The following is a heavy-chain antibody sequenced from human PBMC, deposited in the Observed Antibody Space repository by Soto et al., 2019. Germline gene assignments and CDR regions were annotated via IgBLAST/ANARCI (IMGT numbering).Heavy chain of an antibody. Sequence: PGGSLRLSCAASGFTFSSYSMNWVRQAPGKGLEWVSIIYSDGTTYYADSVKGRFTISRDNFKNTLYLQMNNLRAEDTAVYYCAILNNWGQGTLVTVSS. CDR1: GFTFSSYS. V-gene: IGHV3-53*01. CDR2: IYSDGTT. J-gene: IGHJ4*02. CDR3: AILNN.